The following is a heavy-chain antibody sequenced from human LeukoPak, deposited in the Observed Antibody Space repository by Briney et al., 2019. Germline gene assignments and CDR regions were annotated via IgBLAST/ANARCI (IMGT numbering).Heavy chain of an antibody. Sequence: SETLSLTCSVSDGSINTYFWSWIRQPAGKGLEWIGRIDSSGTTSLNPSLKSRVTISQDKSKKQFPLKLSSVTAADTAVYYCATGGYSAWCDYWGHGTQVIVSS. D-gene: IGHD6-19*01. J-gene: IGHJ4*01. V-gene: IGHV4-4*07. CDR1: DGSINTYF. CDR2: IDSSGTT. CDR3: ATGGYSAWCDY.